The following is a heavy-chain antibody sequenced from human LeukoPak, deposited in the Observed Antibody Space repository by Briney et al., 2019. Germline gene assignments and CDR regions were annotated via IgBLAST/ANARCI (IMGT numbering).Heavy chain of an antibody. Sequence: SETLSLTCTVSGGSISSSNYYWGWIRQPPGKGLEWIGSISYSGSTYYNPSLKSRVTILVDTSKNQFSLKVSSVTAADTAVYYCARESAVTTARGVMRCWGQGTLVTVSS. CDR3: ARESAVTTARGVMRC. D-gene: IGHD3-10*01. V-gene: IGHV4-39*07. J-gene: IGHJ4*02. CDR2: ISYSGST. CDR1: GGSISSSNYY.